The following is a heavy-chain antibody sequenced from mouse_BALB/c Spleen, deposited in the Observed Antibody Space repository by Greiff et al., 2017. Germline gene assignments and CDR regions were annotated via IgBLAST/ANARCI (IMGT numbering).Heavy chain of an antibody. CDR2: IYPYNGGT. CDR3: ARVYYGSSYVRGAMDY. D-gene: IGHD1-1*01. J-gene: IGHJ4*01. V-gene: IGHV1S29*02. Sequence: EVQLVESGPELVKPGASVKISCKASGYTFTDYNMHWVKQSHGKSLEWIGYIYPYNGGTGYNQKFKSKATLTVDNSSSTAYMELRSLTSEDSAVYYCARVYYGSSYVRGAMDYWGQGTSVTVSS. CDR1: GYTFTDYN.